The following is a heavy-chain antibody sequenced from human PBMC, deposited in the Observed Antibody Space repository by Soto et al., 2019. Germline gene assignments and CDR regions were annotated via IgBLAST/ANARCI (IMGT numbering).Heavy chain of an antibody. CDR1: GFTFSSYA. Sequence: EVQLLESGGGLVQPGGSLRLSCAASGFTFSSYAMSWVRQAPGKGLEWVSTISGSGGNTYYADSVKGRFTISRDTSKNTLYVQMNSLRADDTAVYYCAKGRDYCSSASCPWDYWGQGTLVTVSS. V-gene: IGHV3-23*01. D-gene: IGHD2-2*01. CDR3: AKGRDYCSSASCPWDY. CDR2: ISGSGGNT. J-gene: IGHJ4*02.